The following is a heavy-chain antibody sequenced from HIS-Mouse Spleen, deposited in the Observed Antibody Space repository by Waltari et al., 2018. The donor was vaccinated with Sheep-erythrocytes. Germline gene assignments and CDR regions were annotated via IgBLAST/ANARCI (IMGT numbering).Heavy chain of an antibody. D-gene: IGHD1-26*01. V-gene: IGHV3-30*18. Sequence: QVQLVESGGGVVQPGRSLRLSCAAPAFAFSGYGMTRVRQAPGKGLEWVAVISYDGSNKYYADSVKGRFTISRDNSKNTLYLQMNSLRAEDTAVYYCAKRYSGSYYYYYYYGMDVWGQGTTVTVSS. CDR3: AKRYSGSYYYYYYYGMDV. J-gene: IGHJ6*02. CDR1: AFAFSGYG. CDR2: ISYDGSNK.